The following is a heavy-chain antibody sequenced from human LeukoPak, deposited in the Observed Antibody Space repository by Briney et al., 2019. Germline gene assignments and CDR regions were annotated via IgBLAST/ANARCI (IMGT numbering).Heavy chain of an antibody. CDR1: GGTFSSYA. CDR2: IIPIFGTA. Sequence: SVKVSCKASGGTFSSYAISWVRQAPGQGLEWMGGIIPIFGTANYAQKFQGRVTITADESTSTAYMELSSLGSEDTAVYYCARTPSAAPYYFDYWGQGTLVTVSS. D-gene: IGHD2-2*01. V-gene: IGHV1-69*01. CDR3: ARTPSAAPYYFDY. J-gene: IGHJ4*02.